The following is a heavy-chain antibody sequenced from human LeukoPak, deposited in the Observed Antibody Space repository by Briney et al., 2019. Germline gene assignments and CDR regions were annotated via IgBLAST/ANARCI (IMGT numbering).Heavy chain of an antibody. D-gene: IGHD3-10*01. CDR2: INHSGST. CDR1: GGSFSGYY. CDR3: ARGLGSILWFGELRGYNWFDL. V-gene: IGHV4-34*01. Sequence: KPSETLSLTCAVYGGSFSGYYWSWIRQPPGKGLEWIGEINHSGSTNYNPSLKSRVTISVDTSKNQFSLKLSSVTAADTAVYCCARGLGSILWFGELRGYNWFDLWGQGTLVTVSS. J-gene: IGHJ5*02.